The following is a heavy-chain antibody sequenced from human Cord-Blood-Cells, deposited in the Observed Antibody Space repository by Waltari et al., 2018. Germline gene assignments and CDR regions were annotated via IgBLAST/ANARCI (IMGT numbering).Heavy chain of an antibody. CDR2: IIPILGIT. Sequence: QVQLVQSGAEVKKPGSSVKVSCKASGGTFSSYAISWVRQAPGQGLEWMGRIIPILGITNYAQKFQGRVTITADKSTSTAYMELSSLRSEDTAVYYCARRPGYCSSTSCYTEYFQHWGQGTLVTVSS. J-gene: IGHJ1*01. V-gene: IGHV1-69*09. D-gene: IGHD2-2*02. CDR3: ARRPGYCSSTSCYTEYFQH. CDR1: GGTFSSYA.